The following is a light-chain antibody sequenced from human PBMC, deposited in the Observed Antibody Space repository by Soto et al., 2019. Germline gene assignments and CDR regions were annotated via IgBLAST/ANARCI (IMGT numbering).Light chain of an antibody. V-gene: IGKV3-15*01. Sequence: KVMTHSAAALAVYPWGSPTLSPSPSQSISNNVAWYQQKPGQAPRLLIYGASTRATGIPARFSGSWSGTEFTLTISSLQSEDFAVYYCQQYNNWPPITFGQGTRLDIK. J-gene: IGKJ5*01. CDR3: QQYNNWPPIT. CDR1: QSISNN. CDR2: GAS.